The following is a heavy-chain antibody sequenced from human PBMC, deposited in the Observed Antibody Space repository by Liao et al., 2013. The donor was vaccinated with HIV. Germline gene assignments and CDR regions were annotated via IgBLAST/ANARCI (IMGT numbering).Heavy chain of an antibody. CDR3: ARLGRRYDDAFDI. J-gene: IGHJ3*02. Sequence: QVQLQQWGAGLLKPSETLSLTCAVYGGSFSGYYWSWIRQPAGKGLEWIGYIYYSGSTNYNPSLKSRVTISVDTSKNQFSLKLSSVTAADTAVYYCARLGRRYDDAFDIWAKGQWSPSLQ. CDR1: GGSFSGYY. V-gene: IGHV4-59*10. D-gene: IGHD1-1*01. CDR2: IYYSGST.